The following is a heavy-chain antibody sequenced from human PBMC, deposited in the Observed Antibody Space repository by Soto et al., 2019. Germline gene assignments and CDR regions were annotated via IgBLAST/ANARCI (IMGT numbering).Heavy chain of an antibody. CDR2: ISYDGSNK. CDR3: AKDAPHYYGMDV. J-gene: IGHJ6*02. Sequence: GGSLRLSCAASGFTFSSYGMHWVRQAPGKGLEWVAVISYDGSNKYYADSVKGRFTISRDNSKNTLYLQMNSLRAEDTAVYYCAKDAPHYYGMDVWGQGTTVTV. V-gene: IGHV3-30*18. CDR1: GFTFSSYG.